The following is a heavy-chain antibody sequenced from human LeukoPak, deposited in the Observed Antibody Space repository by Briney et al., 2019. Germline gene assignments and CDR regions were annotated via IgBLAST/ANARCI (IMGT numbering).Heavy chain of an antibody. CDR2: IYRGDSDT. D-gene: IGHD1-7*01. CDR1: GYTSTTYW. V-gene: IGHV5-51*01. J-gene: IGHJ3*02. CDR3: ARNGNYLDAFNI. Sequence: GASLKISFKASGYTSTTYWIGWVRQMPGRGLEWMGIIYRGDSDTRYSPSFQGQVTISVDKSISTAYLQWSSLKASDTAMYYCARNGNYLDAFNIWGQGTMVTVSS.